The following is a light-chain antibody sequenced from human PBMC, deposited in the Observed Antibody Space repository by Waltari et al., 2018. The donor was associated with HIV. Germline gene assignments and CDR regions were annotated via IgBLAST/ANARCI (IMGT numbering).Light chain of an antibody. CDR1: TGSVSRNHY. J-gene: IGLJ2*01. Sequence: QAVVTQEPSLSVSPGGTVTVTCASFTGSVSRNHYPHWIQLKPGQAPRTMSYDTEKRHPGTRGRFSGSLIGGRATLTLSGALPDDEAYYYCLLSYSGVRVFGGGTKLTV. V-gene: IGLV7-46*01. CDR2: DTE. CDR3: LLSYSGVRV.